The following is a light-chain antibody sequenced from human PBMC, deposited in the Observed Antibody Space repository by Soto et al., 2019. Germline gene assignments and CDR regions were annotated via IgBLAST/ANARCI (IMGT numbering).Light chain of an antibody. J-gene: IGKJ1*01. CDR2: GAS. Sequence: EIVLTQSPGTLSLSPGERATLSCRASQSIGSGYLAWYQQKPGQAPRLLIYGASSRATGIPDRFSGSGSETDFTLTISRLEPEDFAVYYCQRYGTSLTWTFGQGTKVEIK. V-gene: IGKV3-20*01. CDR1: QSIGSGY. CDR3: QRYGTSLTWT.